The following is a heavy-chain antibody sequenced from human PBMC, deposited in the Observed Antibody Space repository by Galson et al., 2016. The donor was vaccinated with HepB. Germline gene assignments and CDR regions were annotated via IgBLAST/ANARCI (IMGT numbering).Heavy chain of an antibody. CDR1: GYSFSSYG. CDR2: ISAYNGNT. V-gene: IGHV1-18*01. J-gene: IGHJ4*02. D-gene: IGHD3-10*01. Sequence: SVKVSCKASGYSFSSYGISWVRQAPGKGLEWMGWISAYNGNTEYAQDVQDRVTMSTDASKSTAYMELRSLRPGDTALYYCARDSWFYGLGNYFPFDYWGQGTLITVSS. CDR3: ARDSWFYGLGNYFPFDY.